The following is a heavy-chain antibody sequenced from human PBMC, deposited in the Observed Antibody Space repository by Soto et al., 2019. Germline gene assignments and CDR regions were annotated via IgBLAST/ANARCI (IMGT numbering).Heavy chain of an antibody. Sequence: EVQLLESGGGLVQPGGSLRLSCAASGFTFSSYAMSRVRQAPGKGLEWVSAISGSGGTTYYADSVKGRFTFSRDNSKNTLYLQMNSLRAEDTAVYYCAKTATGWFSAFDIWGQGTMVTVSS. J-gene: IGHJ3*02. CDR3: AKTATGWFSAFDI. CDR2: ISGSGGTT. D-gene: IGHD6-19*01. V-gene: IGHV3-23*01. CDR1: GFTFSSYA.